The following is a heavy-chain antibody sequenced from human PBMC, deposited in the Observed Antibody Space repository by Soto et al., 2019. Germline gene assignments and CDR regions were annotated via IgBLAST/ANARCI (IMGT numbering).Heavy chain of an antibody. CDR1: GGTFSSYA. CDR2: IIPIFGTA. D-gene: IGHD2-21*02. CDR3: ASRSNKVVTRYNWFDP. V-gene: IGHV1-69*01. Sequence: QVQLVQSGAEVKKPGSSVKVSCKASGGTFSSYAISWVRQAPGQGLEWMGGIIPIFGTANYAQKLQGRVTITADESTSTAYMELSSLRSEDTAVYYCASRSNKVVTRYNWFDPWGQGTLVTVSS. J-gene: IGHJ5*02.